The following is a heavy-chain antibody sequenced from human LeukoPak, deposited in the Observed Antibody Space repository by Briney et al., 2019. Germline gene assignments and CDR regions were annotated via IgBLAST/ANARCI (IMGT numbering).Heavy chain of an antibody. V-gene: IGHV3-33*01. CDR3: ARELRKGRYFDD. CDR2: YDGSNI. CDR1: GFTLRTYG. Sequence: GRSVPLSCAASGFTLRTYGMHWVRQAAAKGLEWVAYDGSNIYYADSVKGRFTISRDNSKNTLYLEMNRLRDEDTAVYHGARELRKGRYFDDWGQGTLVTVSS. D-gene: IGHD2/OR15-2a*01. J-gene: IGHJ4*02.